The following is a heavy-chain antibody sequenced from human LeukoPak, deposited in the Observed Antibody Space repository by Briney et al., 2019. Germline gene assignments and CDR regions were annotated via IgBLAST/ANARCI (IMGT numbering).Heavy chain of an antibody. D-gene: IGHD2-2*01. V-gene: IGHV4-30-2*01. CDR2: IYHSGST. Sequence: SQTLSLTCTVSGGSISSGGYYWSWIRQPPGKGLEWIGYIYHSGSTYFNPSLKSRVTISVDRSKNQFSLKLSSVTAADTAVYYCARGRTLPAAILNWFDPWGQGTLVTVSS. J-gene: IGHJ5*02. CDR1: GGSISSGGYY. CDR3: ARGRTLPAAILNWFDP.